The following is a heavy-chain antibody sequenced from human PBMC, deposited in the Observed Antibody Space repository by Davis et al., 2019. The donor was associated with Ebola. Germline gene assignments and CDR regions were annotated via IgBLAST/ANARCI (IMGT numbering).Heavy chain of an antibody. CDR3: AREGDTVATGLDY. CDR1: GFTFSSYW. J-gene: IGHJ4*02. Sequence: GESLKISCEASGFTFSSYWMSWVRQAPGKGLEWVANIKEDGSKKQYVDSLKGRFTISRDNAKNSLYLQMNSLRAEDTAVYYCAREGDTVATGLDYWGQGTLVTVSS. CDR2: IKEDGSKK. V-gene: IGHV3-7*03. D-gene: IGHD5-12*01.